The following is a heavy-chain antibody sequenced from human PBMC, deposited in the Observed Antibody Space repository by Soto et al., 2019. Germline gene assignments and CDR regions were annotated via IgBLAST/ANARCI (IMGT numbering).Heavy chain of an antibody. Sequence: QVQLVQSGAEVKKPGSSVKVSCKASGGTFSSYAISWVRQAPGQGLEWMGGIIPIFGTANYAQKFQGRVTITADESTSTAYMELSSLRSEDTAVYYGAREEGVAAAGTGNWFDPGGQGTLVTVSS. CDR1: GGTFSSYA. CDR3: AREEGVAAAGTGNWFDP. CDR2: IIPIFGTA. D-gene: IGHD6-13*01. V-gene: IGHV1-69*01. J-gene: IGHJ5*02.